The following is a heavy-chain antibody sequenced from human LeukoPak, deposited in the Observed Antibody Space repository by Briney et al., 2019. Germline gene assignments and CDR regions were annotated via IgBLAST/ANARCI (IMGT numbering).Heavy chain of an antibody. J-gene: IGHJ6*02. V-gene: IGHV3-48*01. Sequence: PGGSLRLSCAASGFTFSSYSMNWVRQAPGKGLEWVSYISSSSSTIYYADSVKGRFTISRDNAKNSLYLQMNSLRAEDTAVYYCAMRHYYDSSGYYRQTRYGMDVWGQGTTVTVSS. CDR3: AMRHYYDSSGYYRQTRYGMDV. D-gene: IGHD3-22*01. CDR2: ISSSSSTI. CDR1: GFTFSSYS.